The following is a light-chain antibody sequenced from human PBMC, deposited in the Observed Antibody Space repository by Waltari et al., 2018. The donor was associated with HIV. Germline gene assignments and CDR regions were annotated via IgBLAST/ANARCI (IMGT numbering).Light chain of an antibody. Sequence: DIVMTQSPDSLAVSLGERATINCKSSQSVLYSSNNKNYLVWYQQKPRQPPKLLIYWASTRESGVPDRFSGSGSGTDFTLTISSLQAEDVAVYYCQQYFSFPPTFGQGTKVEIK. CDR2: WAS. CDR1: QSVLYSSNNKNY. V-gene: IGKV4-1*01. CDR3: QQYFSFPPT. J-gene: IGKJ1*01.